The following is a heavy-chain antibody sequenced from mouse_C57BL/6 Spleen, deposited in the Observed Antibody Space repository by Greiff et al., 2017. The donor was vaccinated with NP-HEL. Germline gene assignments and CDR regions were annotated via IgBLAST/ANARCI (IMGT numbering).Heavy chain of an antibody. V-gene: IGHV1-82*01. CDR2: IYTGDGDT. D-gene: IGHD2-3*01. Sequence: VQLQQSGPELVKPGASVKISCKASGYAFSSSWMNWVKQRPGKGLEWIGRIYTGDGDTNYNEKFKGKATLTADKSSSTAYMQLSSLTSEDSAVYLCARSDDGYYVLYFGGWGTGTTVTVSS. CDR3: ARSDDGYYVLYFGG. J-gene: IGHJ1*03. CDR1: GYAFSSSW.